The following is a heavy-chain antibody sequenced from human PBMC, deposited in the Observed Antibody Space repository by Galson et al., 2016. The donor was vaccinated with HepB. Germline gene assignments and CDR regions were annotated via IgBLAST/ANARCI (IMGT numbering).Heavy chain of an antibody. J-gene: IGHJ4*02. D-gene: IGHD3-16*01. CDR3: ARVYDYVWVGSHFDY. CDR1: GFTFRNHW. CDR2: INSDGSGT. V-gene: IGHV3-74*01. Sequence: LRLSCAASGFTFRNHWMHWVRQAPGKGLVWISRINSDGSGTTYADSVKGRFTISRDNAKNTVYLQMDSLRAEDTAVYYCARVYDYVWVGSHFDYWGQGTLVTVSS.